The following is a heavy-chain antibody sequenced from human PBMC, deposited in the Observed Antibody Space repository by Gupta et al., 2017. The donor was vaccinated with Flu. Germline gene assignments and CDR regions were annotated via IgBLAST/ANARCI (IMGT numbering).Heavy chain of an antibody. CDR3: ARERAARPIRGMIIWSH. V-gene: IGHV1-2*02. CDR2: INPDSGDT. J-gene: IGHJ4*02. D-gene: IGHD3-10*01. Sequence: QVQLVQSGAELKKPGASVKVSCKTSGYTFTDYYIHWVRQAPGQGLEWMGWINPDSGDTNFAQKFRGRVTLTRYTSISTAYLEMSSLRPDDTALYFCARERAARPIRGMIIWSHWGQGTLVSVSS. CDR1: GYTFTDYY.